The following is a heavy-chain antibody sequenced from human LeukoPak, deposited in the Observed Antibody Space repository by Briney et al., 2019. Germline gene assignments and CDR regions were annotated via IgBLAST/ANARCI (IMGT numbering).Heavy chain of an antibody. CDR1: GYTFTGYY. D-gene: IGHD6-6*01. CDR2: INPNSGGT. Sequence: GASVKVSCKASGYTFTGYYMHWVRQAPGQGLEWMGWINPNSGGTNYAQKFQGRVTMTRDTSISTAYMELSRLRSDDTAVYYCARHSSPGYYHYYYMDVWGKGTTVTVSS. CDR3: ARHSSPGYYHYYYMDV. J-gene: IGHJ6*03. V-gene: IGHV1-2*02.